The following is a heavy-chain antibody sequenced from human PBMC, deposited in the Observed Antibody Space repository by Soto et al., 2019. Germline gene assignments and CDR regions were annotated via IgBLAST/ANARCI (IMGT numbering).Heavy chain of an antibody. CDR1: GFTFSSYA. D-gene: IGHD3-3*01. V-gene: IGHV3-23*01. J-gene: IGHJ4*02. CDR3: AKDRTIFGEDLYYFDY. Sequence: PGGSLRLSCAASGFTFSSYAMSWVRQAPGKGLEWVSAISGSGGSTYYADSVKGRFTISRDNSKNTLYLQMNSLRAEDTAVYYCAKDRTIFGEDLYYFDYWGQGTLVTVSS. CDR2: ISGSGGST.